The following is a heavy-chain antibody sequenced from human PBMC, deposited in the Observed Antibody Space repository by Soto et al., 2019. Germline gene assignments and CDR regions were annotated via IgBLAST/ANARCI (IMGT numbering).Heavy chain of an antibody. CDR3: ASSTYYYDSSGYLAAY. D-gene: IGHD3-22*01. CDR1: GFTFSSYA. V-gene: IGHV3-23*01. CDR2: ISGSGGST. Sequence: SGGSLRLSCAASGFTFSSYAMSWVRQAPGKGLGWVSAISGSGGSTYYADSVKGRFTISRDNSKNTLYLQMNSLRAEDTAVYYCASSTYYYDSSGYLAAYWGQGTLVTVSS. J-gene: IGHJ4*02.